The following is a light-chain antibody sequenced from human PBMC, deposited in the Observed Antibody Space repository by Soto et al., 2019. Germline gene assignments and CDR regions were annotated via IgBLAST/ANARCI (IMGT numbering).Light chain of an antibody. Sequence: EIVLTQSPGTLSLSPGERATLSCRASQSVSSSYLAWYQQKPGQAPRLLIYGASSRATGIPDRFSGSGSGTDFTLTISRLEPEDVAVYYCQQYGSSPLTFGPGTTVDIK. J-gene: IGKJ3*01. CDR1: QSVSSSY. V-gene: IGKV3-20*01. CDR3: QQYGSSPLT. CDR2: GAS.